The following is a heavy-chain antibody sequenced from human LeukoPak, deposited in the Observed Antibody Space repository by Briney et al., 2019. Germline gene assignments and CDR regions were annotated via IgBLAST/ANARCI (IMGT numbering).Heavy chain of an antibody. D-gene: IGHD1-14*01. V-gene: IGHV1-2*02. CDR2: INSNNGDT. J-gene: IGHJ6*03. Sequence: ASVKVSCKATGYTFTGYYMQWVRQAPGQGLEWMGWINSNNGDTNYAQKFQGRVTMTRDTSISTAYMELGGLRSDDTAVYYCARGVAGVYFYYYMDVWGKGTTVTVSS. CDR3: ARGVAGVYFYYYMDV. CDR1: GYTFTGYY.